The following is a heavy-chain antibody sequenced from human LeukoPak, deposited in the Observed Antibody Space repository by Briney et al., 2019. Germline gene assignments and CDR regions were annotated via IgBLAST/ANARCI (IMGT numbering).Heavy chain of an antibody. V-gene: IGHV1-46*01. CDR1: GYTFTRYY. CDR2: INPSGGST. J-gene: IGHJ3*02. Sequence: GASVKVSCKASGYTFTRYYMHWVRQAPGQGLEWMGIINPSGGSTSYAQKFQGRVTMTRDTSTSTVYMELSSLRSEDTAVYYCASLDPGDAFDIWGQGTMVTVSS. CDR3: ASLDPGDAFDI.